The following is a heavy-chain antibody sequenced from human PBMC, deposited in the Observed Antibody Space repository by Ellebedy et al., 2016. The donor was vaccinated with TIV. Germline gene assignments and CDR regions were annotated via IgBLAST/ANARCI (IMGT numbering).Heavy chain of an antibody. V-gene: IGHV1-3*01. D-gene: IGHD5-12*01. CDR1: GYTFTSYA. Sequence: ASVKVSCXASGYTFTSYAMHWVRQAPGQRLEWMGWINAGNGNTKYSQKFQGRVTITRDTSASTAYMELSSLRSEDTAVYYCARGIYSGYDGGTLDYWGQGTLVTVSS. CDR3: ARGIYSGYDGGTLDY. CDR2: INAGNGNT. J-gene: IGHJ4*02.